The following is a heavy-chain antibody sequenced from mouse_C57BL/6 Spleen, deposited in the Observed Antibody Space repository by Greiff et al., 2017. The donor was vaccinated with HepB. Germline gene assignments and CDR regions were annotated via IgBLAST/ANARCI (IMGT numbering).Heavy chain of an antibody. CDR1: GFTFSDYY. D-gene: IGHD2-4*01. CDR3: ARVDYDYDGNFDY. V-gene: IGHV5-16*01. Sequence: EVQLVESEGGLVQPGSSMKLSCTASGFTFSDYYMAWVRQVPEKGLEWVANINYDGRSTYYLVSLKSRCIISRDNAKNILYLQMSSLKSEDTATYYFARVDYDYDGNFDYWGQGTTLTVSS. CDR2: INYDGRST. J-gene: IGHJ2*01.